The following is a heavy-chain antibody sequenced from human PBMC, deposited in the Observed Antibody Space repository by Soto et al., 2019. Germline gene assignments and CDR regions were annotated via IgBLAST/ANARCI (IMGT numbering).Heavy chain of an antibody. J-gene: IGHJ4*02. D-gene: IGHD2-15*01. CDR2: INHSGST. Sequence: QVQLQQWGAGLLKPSETLSLTCAVYGGSFSGYYWSWIRQPPGKGLEWIGEINHSGSTNYNPSLKSRVTISVDTSKNHFSLKLSSVTAADTAVYYCARAAPRYRSGGSCYSGGDYWGQGTLVTVSS. CDR3: ARAAPRYRSGGSCYSGGDY. V-gene: IGHV4-34*01. CDR1: GGSFSGYY.